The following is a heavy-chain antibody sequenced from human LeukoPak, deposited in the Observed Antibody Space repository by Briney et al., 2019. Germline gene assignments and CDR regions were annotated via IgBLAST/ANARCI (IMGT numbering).Heavy chain of an antibody. D-gene: IGHD6-6*01. CDR1: GFTFSDYG. V-gene: IGHV3-33*01. CDR2: IWYDGSKK. Sequence: GGSLRLSCAASGFTFSDYGIHWVRQAPGQGLEWVALIWYDGSKKYYADSVKGRFTISRDNTKNTLYLQLNSLRADDTTVYYCARAHSSSSTFDLWGQGTLVTVSS. CDR3: ARAHSSSSTFDL. J-gene: IGHJ4*02.